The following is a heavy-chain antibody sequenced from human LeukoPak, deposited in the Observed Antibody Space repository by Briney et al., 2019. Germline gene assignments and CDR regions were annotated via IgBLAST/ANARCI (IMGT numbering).Heavy chain of an antibody. J-gene: IGHJ4*02. CDR2: ISSSGSTI. D-gene: IGHD3-22*01. V-gene: IGHV3-48*03. Sequence: GGSLRLSCAASGFTFSSYEMNWVRQAPGKGLEWVSYISSSGSTIYYADSVKGRFTISRDNAKNSLYLQMNSLRAEDTAVYYCARVEEYYYDTSGYYEDYWGQGTLVTVSS. CDR1: GFTFSSYE. CDR3: ARVEEYYYDTSGYYEDY.